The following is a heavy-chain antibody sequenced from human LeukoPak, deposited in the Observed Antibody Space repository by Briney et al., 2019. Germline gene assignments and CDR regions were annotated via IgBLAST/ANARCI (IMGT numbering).Heavy chain of an antibody. V-gene: IGHV3-23*01. Sequence: GGSLRLSCAASGFTFSSYGMSWVRQAPGKGLEWVSAINDSGGDTYYADSVKGRFTVSRDNSRNTLYLQMNSPRAEDTAVYFCAKRSDYGGNWNYFDYWGQGTLVTVSS. D-gene: IGHD4-23*01. CDR2: INDSGGDT. CDR3: AKRSDYGGNWNYFDY. J-gene: IGHJ4*02. CDR1: GFTFSSYG.